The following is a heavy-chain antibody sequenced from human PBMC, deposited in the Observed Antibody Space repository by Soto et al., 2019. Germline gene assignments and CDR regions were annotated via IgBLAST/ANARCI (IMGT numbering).Heavy chain of an antibody. Sequence: QVQLQQWGAGLLKPSETLSLTCAVYGGSFSGYYWSWIRQPPGKGLEWIGEINHSGRTKYNPSLKSRVTISVDTSKHQFSLKLSSVTAADTAVYYCARGDSSGYNYWGQGALVTVSS. CDR2: INHSGRT. V-gene: IGHV4-34*01. CDR3: ARGDSSGYNY. D-gene: IGHD3-22*01. CDR1: GGSFSGYY. J-gene: IGHJ4*02.